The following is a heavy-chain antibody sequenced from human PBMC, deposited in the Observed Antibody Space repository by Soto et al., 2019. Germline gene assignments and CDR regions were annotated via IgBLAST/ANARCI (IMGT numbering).Heavy chain of an antibody. CDR1: GGSISSGDYY. CDR3: ARGITIAAAATARRAFDI. CDR2: IYYSGST. V-gene: IGHV4-30-4*01. J-gene: IGHJ3*02. D-gene: IGHD6-13*01. Sequence: SETLSLTCTVSGGSISSGDYYWSWIRQPPGKGLEWIGYIYYSGSTYYNPSLKSRVTISVDTSKNQFSLKLRSVTAADTAVYYCARGITIAAAATARRAFDIWGQGTMVTVSS.